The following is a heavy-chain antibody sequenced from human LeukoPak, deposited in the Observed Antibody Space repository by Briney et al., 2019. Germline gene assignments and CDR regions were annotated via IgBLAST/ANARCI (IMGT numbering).Heavy chain of an antibody. CDR1: GGSISGINW. V-gene: IGHV4-4*02. Sequence: SGTLSLTCGVSGGSISGINWWSGARQPPGQGLEWIGEISLRGLTNYNPSLRSRLTMSLDDSKNQVSLNLTAVTAADTAVYYSSPVPGPSSPFRFWGQGTLVSVHS. J-gene: IGHJ4*02. CDR2: ISLRGLT. D-gene: IGHD1-14*01. CDR3: SPVPGPSSPFRF.